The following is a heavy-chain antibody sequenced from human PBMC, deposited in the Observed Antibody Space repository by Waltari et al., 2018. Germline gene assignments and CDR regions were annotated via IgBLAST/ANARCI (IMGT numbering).Heavy chain of an antibody. CDR1: GYTFTGYY. CDR3: ARDAYHYFGMDV. CDR2: ITPNSGGT. V-gene: IGHV1-2*02. J-gene: IGHJ6*02. Sequence: QVQLVQSGAEVKKPGASVKVSCKASGYTFTGYYIHWVRQAPGPGLEWMGWITPNSGGTNYAQKFQGRVTMTRDTSISTVYMELSRLRSDDTAVYYCARDAYHYFGMDVWGQGTTVTVSS.